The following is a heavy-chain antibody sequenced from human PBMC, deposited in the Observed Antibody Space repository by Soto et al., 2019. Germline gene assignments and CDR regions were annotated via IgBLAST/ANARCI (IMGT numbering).Heavy chain of an antibody. V-gene: IGHV2-5*02. CDR2: IYWDDDK. J-gene: IGHJ4*02. CDR1: GFSLSTSGVG. CDR3: AHSLPAASGDYAPFDY. Sequence: QITLKESGPTLVKPTQTLTLTCTFSGFSLSTSGVGVGWIRQPPGKALEWLALIYWDDDKRYSPSLKSRLTITEDTSKNQVVLTMTNMDPVDTATYYCAHSLPAASGDYAPFDYWGQGTLVTVSS. D-gene: IGHD2-2*01.